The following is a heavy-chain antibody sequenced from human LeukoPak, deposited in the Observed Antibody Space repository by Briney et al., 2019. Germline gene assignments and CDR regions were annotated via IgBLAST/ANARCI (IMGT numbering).Heavy chain of an antibody. V-gene: IGHV3-21*01. D-gene: IGHD6-13*01. J-gene: IGHJ4*02. Sequence: GSLRLSCAASGFTFSSYSMNWVRQAPGKGLEWVSSISSSSSYIYYADSVKGRFTISRDNAKNSLYLQMNSLRAEDTAVYYCAKKGTLPGIAATGTLLYYFDYWGQGTLVTVSS. CDR1: GFTFSSYS. CDR3: AKKGTLPGIAATGTLLYYFDY. CDR2: ISSSSSYI.